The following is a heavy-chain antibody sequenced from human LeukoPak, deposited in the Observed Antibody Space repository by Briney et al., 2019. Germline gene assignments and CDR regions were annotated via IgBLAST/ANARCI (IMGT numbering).Heavy chain of an antibody. D-gene: IGHD2-21*02. CDR1: GFTFSSYW. J-gene: IGHJ4*02. V-gene: IGHV3-7*03. CDR2: IKQDGSER. CDR3: ANKGLAYCGGDCYSQL. Sequence: GGSLRLSCAASGFTFSSYWTNWVRQAPGKGLEWVANIKQDGSERYYVDSVKGRFTISRDNSKNTLYLQMNSLRAEDTAVYYCANKGLAYCGGDCYSQLWGQGTLVTVSS.